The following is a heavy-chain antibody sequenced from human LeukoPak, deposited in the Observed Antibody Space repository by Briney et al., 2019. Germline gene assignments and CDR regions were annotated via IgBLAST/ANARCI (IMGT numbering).Heavy chain of an antibody. CDR2: INTNTGNP. J-gene: IGHJ4*02. V-gene: IGHV7-4-1*02. Sequence: ASVKVSCKASGYTFTSYAMNWVRQAPGQGLEWMGWINTNTGNPTYAQGFTGRFVFSLDTSVSTAYLQISSLKAEDTAVYYCARDPYYIDSGGYPLYFIDYWGQGTLVTVSS. CDR3: ARDPYYIDSGGYPLYFIDY. CDR1: GYTFTSYA. D-gene: IGHD3-22*01.